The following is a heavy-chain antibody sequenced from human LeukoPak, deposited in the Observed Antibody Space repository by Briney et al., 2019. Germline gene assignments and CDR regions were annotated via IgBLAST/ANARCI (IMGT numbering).Heavy chain of an antibody. CDR2: ISYDGSNK. Sequence: GGSLRLSCTASGFTFGDYAMSWFRQAPGKGLEWVAVISYDGSNKYYADSVKGRFTISRDNSKNTLYLQMNSLRAEDTAVYYCASSFDPSRLDYWGQGTLVTVSS. V-gene: IGHV3-30*04. CDR3: ASSFDPSRLDY. CDR1: GFTFGDYA. J-gene: IGHJ4*02.